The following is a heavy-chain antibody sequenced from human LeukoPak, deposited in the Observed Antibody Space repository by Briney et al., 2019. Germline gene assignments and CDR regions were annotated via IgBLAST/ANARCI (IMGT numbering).Heavy chain of an antibody. V-gene: IGHV3-23*01. CDR2: ISGSDAGT. D-gene: IGHD2-8*02. J-gene: IGHJ4*02. CDR1: GFAFNKYA. CDR3: AKAPLGRCTGAICYSFDY. Sequence: GGSLRLSCAASGFAFNKYAMSWVRQAPGKGLEWVSAISGSDAGTYYADSVKGRFTISRDNSKNTLYLQMNSLRAEDAAVYYCAKAPLGRCTGAICYSFDYWGQGTLVTVSS.